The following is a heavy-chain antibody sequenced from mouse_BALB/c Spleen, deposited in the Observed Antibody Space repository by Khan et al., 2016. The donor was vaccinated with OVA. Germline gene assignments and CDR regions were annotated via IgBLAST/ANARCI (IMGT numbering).Heavy chain of an antibody. CDR1: GDSITSGY. V-gene: IGHV3-8*02. CDR3: ARSTYRYAFAY. CDR2: ILYRGST. J-gene: IGHJ3*01. D-gene: IGHD2-14*01. Sequence: EVQLQESGPSLVKPSQTLSLTCSVTGDSITSGYWCWIRKFPGNKLEYMGYILYRGSTSYNPSLNSRISITRHTSQNQYYLQLNSVTTEDTATYYCARSTYRYAFAYWGQGTLVTVSA.